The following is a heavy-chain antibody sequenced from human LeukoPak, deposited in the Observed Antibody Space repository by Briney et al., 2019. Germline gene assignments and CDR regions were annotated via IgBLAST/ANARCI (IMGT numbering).Heavy chain of an antibody. J-gene: IGHJ4*02. Sequence: GGSLRLSCAASGFTFSSYAMSWVRQAPGKGLEWVSAISGSGGSTYYADSVKGRFTISRDTSKNTLYLQMNSLRAEDTAVYYCAKARGVSSGYYYWGQGTLVTVSS. CDR3: AKARGVSSGYYY. V-gene: IGHV3-23*01. D-gene: IGHD3-22*01. CDR1: GFTFSSYA. CDR2: ISGSGGST.